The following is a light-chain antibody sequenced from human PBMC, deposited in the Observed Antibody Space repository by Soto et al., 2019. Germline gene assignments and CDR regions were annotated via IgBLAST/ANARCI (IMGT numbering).Light chain of an antibody. CDR3: QQYNSYPIT. CDR2: DAS. V-gene: IGKV1-5*01. Sequence: DSQRTQSRSTRSASVGDRVTITCRASQSISSWLAWYQQKPGKAPKLLIYDASSLESGVPSRFSGSGSGTEFTLTISSLQPDDFATYYCQQYNSYPITFGQGTRLEI. CDR1: QSISSW. J-gene: IGKJ5*01.